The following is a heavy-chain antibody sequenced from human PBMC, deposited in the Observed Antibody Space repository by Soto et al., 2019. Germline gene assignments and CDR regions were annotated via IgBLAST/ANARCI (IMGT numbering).Heavy chain of an antibody. CDR3: ARDFSFWEHPYNWFDP. CDR1: GFTFSSYW. D-gene: IGHD1-26*01. CDR2: IKQDGSEK. V-gene: IGHV3-7*01. J-gene: IGHJ5*02. Sequence: GGSLRLSCAASGFTFSSYWMGWVRQAPGKGLEWVANIKQDGSEKYYVDSVKGRFTISRDNAKNSLYLQMNSLRAEDTAVYYCARDFSFWEHPYNWFDPWGQGTLVTVSS.